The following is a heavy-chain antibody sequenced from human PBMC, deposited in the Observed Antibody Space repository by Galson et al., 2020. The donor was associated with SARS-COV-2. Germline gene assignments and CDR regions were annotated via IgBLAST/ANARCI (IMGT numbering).Heavy chain of an antibody. CDR1: GGSFSGYY. CDR2: INHSGST. D-gene: IGHD2-8*01. V-gene: IGHV4-34*01. J-gene: IGHJ3*02. Sequence: SETLSLTCAVYGGSFSGYYWSWIRQPPGKGLEWIGEINHSGSTNYNPSLKSRVTISVDTSKNQFSLKLSSVTAADTAVYYCARGGAKNIVLMVYAILRRDGYNTLPHAFDIWGQGTMVTVSS. CDR3: ARGGAKNIVLMVYAILRRDGYNTLPHAFDI.